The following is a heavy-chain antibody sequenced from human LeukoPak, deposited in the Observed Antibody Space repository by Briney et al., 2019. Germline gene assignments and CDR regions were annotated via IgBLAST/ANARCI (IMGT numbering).Heavy chain of an antibody. V-gene: IGHV1-2*02. CDR2: INPNSGGT. CDR1: GYTFTGYY. D-gene: IGHD2-15*01. CDR3: ARAGGGCSGGSCYYLPVHFDY. J-gene: IGHJ4*02. Sequence: GASVKVSCKASGYTFTGYYMHWVRQAPGQGLEWMGWINPNSGGTNYAQKFQGRVTMTRDTSISTAYMELSRLRSDDTAVYYCARAGGGCSGGSCYYLPVHFDYWGQGTLVTVSS.